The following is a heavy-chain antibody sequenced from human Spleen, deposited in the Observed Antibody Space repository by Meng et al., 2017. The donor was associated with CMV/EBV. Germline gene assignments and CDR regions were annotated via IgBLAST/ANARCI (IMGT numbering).Heavy chain of an antibody. CDR3: ARLGFNGDY. V-gene: IGHV3-48*03. Sequence: GESLKISCAASGFTFNNYEMNWVRQAPGKGLEWVAYIGASGHTVYYADSLKGRFIISRDNAKNSLFLQMSSLRAEDTAVYFCARLGFNGDYWGQGTLVTVSS. J-gene: IGHJ4*02. D-gene: IGHD2-15*01. CDR2: IGASGHTV. CDR1: GFTFNNYE.